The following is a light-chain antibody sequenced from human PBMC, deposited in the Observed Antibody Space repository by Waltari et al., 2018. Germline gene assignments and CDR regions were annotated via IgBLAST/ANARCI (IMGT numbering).Light chain of an antibody. CDR1: SSNIGRNS. CDR3: AAWDDSLNAWI. Sequence: QSLLTQPPSISGAPGQRVTISCSGGSSNIGRNSVNWYEQVPGTAPKLLIFRSDQRPSGVSYRFSGSKSGTSASLTITGLLSADEADYICAAWDDSLNAWIFGGGTRLTVL. CDR2: RSD. V-gene: IGLV1-44*01. J-gene: IGLJ3*02.